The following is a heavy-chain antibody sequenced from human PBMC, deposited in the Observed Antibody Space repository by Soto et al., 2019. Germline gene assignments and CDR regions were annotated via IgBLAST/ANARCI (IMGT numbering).Heavy chain of an antibody. CDR2: IYYSGST. V-gene: IGHV4-59*01. Sequence: PSETLSLTXTVSGGSISSYYWSWIRQPPGKGLEWIGYIYYSGSTNYNPSLKSRVTISVDTSKNQFSLKLSSVTAADTAVYYCARSSSSGVDWFDPWGQGTLVTVSS. CDR1: GGSISSYY. CDR3: ARSSSSGVDWFDP. J-gene: IGHJ5*02. D-gene: IGHD6-6*01.